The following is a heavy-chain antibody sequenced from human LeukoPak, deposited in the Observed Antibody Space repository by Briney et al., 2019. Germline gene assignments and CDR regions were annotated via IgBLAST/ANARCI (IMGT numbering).Heavy chain of an antibody. CDR3: ARERTGNSDSSGHYDY. V-gene: IGHV1-46*01. CDR2: INPSGGST. J-gene: IGHJ4*02. D-gene: IGHD3-22*01. Sequence: ASVKVSCKASVYTFTSYYMHWVRQAPGQGLEGMGIINPSGGSTSYAQKFQGRVTMTRDTSTSTVYMELSSLRSEDTAVYYCARERTGNSDSSGHYDYWGQGTLVTVSS. CDR1: VYTFTSYY.